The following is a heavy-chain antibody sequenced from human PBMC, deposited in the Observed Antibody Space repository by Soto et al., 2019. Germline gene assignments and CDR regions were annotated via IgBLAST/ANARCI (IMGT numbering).Heavy chain of an antibody. D-gene: IGHD4-17*01. CDR1: GFTFSSYG. Sequence: GGSLRLSCAASGFTFSSYGMHWVRQAPGKGLEWVAVIWYDGSNKYYADSVKGRFTISRDNSKNTLYLQMNSLRAEDTAVYYCARDAKDGDYPLDYWGQGTLVTVSS. V-gene: IGHV3-33*01. CDR3: ARDAKDGDYPLDY. J-gene: IGHJ4*02. CDR2: IWYDGSNK.